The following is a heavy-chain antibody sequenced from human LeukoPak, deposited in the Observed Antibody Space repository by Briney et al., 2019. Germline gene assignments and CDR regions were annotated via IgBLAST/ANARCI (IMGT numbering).Heavy chain of an antibody. J-gene: IGHJ6*03. D-gene: IGHD2-8*01. CDR2: IYYSGST. V-gene: IGHV4-59*12. Sequence: SETLSLTCTVSGGSISSYYWSWIRQPPGKGLEWIGYIYYSGSTNYNPSLRSRVTISVDTSKNQFALKLSSVTAADTAVYYCARGTSFLVPYYYYMDVWGKGTTVTISS. CDR1: GGSISSYY. CDR3: ARGTSFLVPYYYYMDV.